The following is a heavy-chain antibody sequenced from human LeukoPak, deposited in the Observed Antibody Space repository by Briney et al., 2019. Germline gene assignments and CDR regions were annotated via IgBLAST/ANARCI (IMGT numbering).Heavy chain of an antibody. CDR2: IYYSGSI. V-gene: IGHV4-39*07. D-gene: IGHD3-10*01. CDR3: ARVSGDYYGSGTHSAFDY. J-gene: IGHJ4*02. CDR1: GGSISSGSYY. Sequence: SETLSLTCTVSGGSISSGSYYWGWIRQPPGKGLEWIGSIYYSGSIYYNPSLKSRVTISVDTSKNQFSLKLSSVTAADTAVYYCARVSGDYYGSGTHSAFDYWGQGTLVTVSS.